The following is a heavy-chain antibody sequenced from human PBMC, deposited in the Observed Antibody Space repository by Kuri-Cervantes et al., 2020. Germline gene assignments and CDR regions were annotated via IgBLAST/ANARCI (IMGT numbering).Heavy chain of an antibody. CDR2: IIPIFGTA. J-gene: IGHJ4*02. CDR3: ARDPEAGFELHYFDY. D-gene: IGHD6-19*01. V-gene: IGHV1-69*06. CDR1: GGTFSSYA. Sequence: SVKVSCKASGGTFSSYAISWVRQAPGQGLEWMGGIIPIFGTANYAQKFQGRVTITADKSTSTAYMELNSLRAEDTAVYYCARDPEAGFELHYFDYWGQGTLVTVSS.